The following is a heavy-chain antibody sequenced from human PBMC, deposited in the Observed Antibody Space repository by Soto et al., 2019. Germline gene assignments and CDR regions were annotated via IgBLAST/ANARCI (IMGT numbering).Heavy chain of an antibody. CDR1: GFTSSSYV. CDR3: AAYNTSRHADFDI. V-gene: IGHV3-30-3*01. Sequence: TGGSLRLSCEGSGFTSSSYVMHWVRQAPGKGLEWVALISYDGSKKNYADSVKGRFTISRDNSKNMMYLQMNSLRPEDTAVYYCAAYNTSRHADFDIWGQGTMVTVSS. J-gene: IGHJ3*02. D-gene: IGHD3-10*01. CDR2: ISYDGSKK.